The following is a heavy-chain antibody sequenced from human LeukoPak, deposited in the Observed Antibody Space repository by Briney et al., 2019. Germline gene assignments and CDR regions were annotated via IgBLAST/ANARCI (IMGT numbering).Heavy chain of an antibody. Sequence: SETLSFTCGVSGGSISNTNWWSWVRQPPGQGLEWIGEISLTGLTHYNPSLESRVTVSLDKSKNQLSLNLTSVTAADTAVYYCSRENGAFSPFGYWGQGTLVTVLS. CDR2: ISLTGLT. CDR3: SRENGAFSPFGY. D-gene: IGHD2-8*01. CDR1: GGSISNTNW. V-gene: IGHV4-4*02. J-gene: IGHJ4*02.